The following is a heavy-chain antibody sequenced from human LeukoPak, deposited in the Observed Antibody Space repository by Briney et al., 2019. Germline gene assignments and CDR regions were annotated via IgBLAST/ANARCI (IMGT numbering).Heavy chain of an antibody. Sequence: SETLSFTCGVSGGSISNTNWWSWVRQPPGQGLEWIGEISLTGLTHYNPSLESRVTVSLDKSKNQLSLNLTSVTAADTAVYYCSRENGAFSPFGYWGQGTLVTVLS. CDR2: ISLTGLT. CDR3: SRENGAFSPFGY. D-gene: IGHD2-8*01. CDR1: GGSISNTNW. V-gene: IGHV4-4*02. J-gene: IGHJ4*02.